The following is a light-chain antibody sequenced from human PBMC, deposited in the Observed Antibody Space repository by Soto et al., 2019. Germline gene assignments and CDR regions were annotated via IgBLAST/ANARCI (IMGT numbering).Light chain of an antibody. CDR2: EVS. CDR3: SSYTSRSTLV. J-gene: IGLJ1*01. V-gene: IGLV2-14*01. Sequence: QSVLTQPASVSGSPRQSITISCTGTSSDVGGYNYVSWYQQHPGKAPKLMIYEVSNRPSGVSNRFSGSKSGNTASLTISGLQAEDEADYYCSSYTSRSTLVFGTGTKVTVL. CDR1: SSDVGGYNY.